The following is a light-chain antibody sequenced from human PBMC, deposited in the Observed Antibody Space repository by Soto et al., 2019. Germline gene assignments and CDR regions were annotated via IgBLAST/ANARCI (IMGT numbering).Light chain of an antibody. Sequence: QSVLTQPASVSGYPGQSITISCTGASSDVGAYNYVAWCQQHPGKGPKLLIYDVSNRPSGFSSRFSGSKSGNTASLTISGLQAEDEADYYCSSYTSSSTQVFGGGTKVTVL. CDR1: SSDVGAYNY. CDR2: DVS. V-gene: IGLV2-14*01. J-gene: IGLJ2*01. CDR3: SSYTSSSTQV.